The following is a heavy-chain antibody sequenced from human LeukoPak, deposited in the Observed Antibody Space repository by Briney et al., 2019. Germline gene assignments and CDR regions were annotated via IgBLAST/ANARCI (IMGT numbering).Heavy chain of an antibody. V-gene: IGHV3-23*01. CDR3: AKRSGYYHFDY. CDR1: GFTFSSYA. D-gene: IGHD3-3*01. J-gene: IGHJ4*02. CDR2: ISGSGGST. Sequence: PGGPLRLSCAASGFTFSSYAMIGVPEAPGKGLEWVSAISGSGGSTYYADSVKGRFTISRDNSKNTLYLQMNSLRAEDTAVYYCAKRSGYYHFDYWGQGTLVTVSS.